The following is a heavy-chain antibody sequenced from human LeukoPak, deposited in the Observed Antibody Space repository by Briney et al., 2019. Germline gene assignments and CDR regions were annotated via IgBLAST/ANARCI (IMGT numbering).Heavy chain of an antibody. CDR2: ISSSSYT. V-gene: IGHV3-11*03. J-gene: IGHJ5*02. D-gene: IGHD1-26*01. Sequence: GGSLRLSCAASGFTFSDYYMSWIRQAPGKGLEWVSYISSSSYTNYADSVKGRFTISRDNSKNTLYLQMNSLRAEDTAVYYCASMGATWQFTSWGQGTLVTVSS. CDR3: ASMGATWQFTS. CDR1: GFTFSDYY.